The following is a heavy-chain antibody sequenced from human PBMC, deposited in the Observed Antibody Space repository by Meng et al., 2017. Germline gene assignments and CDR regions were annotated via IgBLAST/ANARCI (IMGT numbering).Heavy chain of an antibody. V-gene: IGHV7-4-1*02. Sequence: ASLQVSCKASGYTFTSYAMNWLLQAPRQGLEWMGWINTNTGNPTYAQGFTGRFVFSLDTSVSTAYLQISSLKTEDTAVYYCARPRGLLRYFDWLETFTFDYWGQGTLVTVSS. CDR3: ARPRGLLRYFDWLETFTFDY. D-gene: IGHD3-9*01. J-gene: IGHJ4*02. CDR1: GYTFTSYA. CDR2: INTNTGNP.